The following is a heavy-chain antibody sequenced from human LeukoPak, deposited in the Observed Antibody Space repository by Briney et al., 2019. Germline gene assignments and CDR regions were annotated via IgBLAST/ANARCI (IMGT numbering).Heavy chain of an antibody. V-gene: IGHV3-30*18. Sequence: GGSLRLSCAASGFTFSSYGMHWVRQAPGKGLEWVAVISYDGSNKYYADSVKGRFTISRDNSKNTLYLQMNSLRAEDTAVYYCAKDLGQRGQGTLVTASS. CDR1: GFTFSSYG. CDR3: AKDLGQ. CDR2: ISYDGSNK. D-gene: IGHD3-10*01. J-gene: IGHJ4*02.